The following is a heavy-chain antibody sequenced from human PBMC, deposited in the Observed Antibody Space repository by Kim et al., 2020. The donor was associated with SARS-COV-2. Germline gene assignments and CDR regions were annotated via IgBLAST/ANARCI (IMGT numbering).Heavy chain of an antibody. V-gene: IGHV1-46*01. D-gene: IGHD3-9*01. CDR1: GYTFTSYY. J-gene: IGHJ4*02. CDR3: ARGEYYDILTGYPRGFDY. CDR2: INPSGGST. Sequence: ASVKVSCKASGYTFTSYYMHWVRQAPGQGLEWMGIINPSGGSTSYAQKFQGRVTMTRDTSTSTAYMELSSLRSEDTAVYYCARGEYYDILTGYPRGFDYWGQGTLVTVSS.